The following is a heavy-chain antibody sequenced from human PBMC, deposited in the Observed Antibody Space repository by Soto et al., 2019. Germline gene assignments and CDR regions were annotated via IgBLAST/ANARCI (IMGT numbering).Heavy chain of an antibody. CDR3: AAGGRDGYIK. D-gene: IGHD6-25*01. CDR1: RDTFNSYA. CDR2: IIPILGTT. V-gene: IGHV1-69*13. J-gene: IGHJ4*02. Sequence: SVKVSCKASRDTFNSYAITCVRQAPGQGLEWMGGIIPILGTTKYAQKFQGRVTMTADEPTSTAYMELSGLRSEDRAVYYCAAGGRDGYIKWGQGTQVTVSS.